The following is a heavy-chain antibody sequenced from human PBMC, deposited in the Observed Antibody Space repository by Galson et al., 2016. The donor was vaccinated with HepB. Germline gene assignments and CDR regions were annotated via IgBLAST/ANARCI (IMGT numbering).Heavy chain of an antibody. Sequence: SLRLSCAASGFPFGSYAMSWVRQAPGTGLEWVSSISGSGAGTYYVDSVKGRFVISRDNSKNTLSLQMNSLRAEDTAIYYCAKGVTRAVATAIVFDPWDQGTLVTVSS. CDR3: AKGVTRAVATAIVFDP. CDR2: ISGSGAGT. V-gene: IGHV3-23*01. D-gene: IGHD2-21*02. CDR1: GFPFGSYA. J-gene: IGHJ5*02.